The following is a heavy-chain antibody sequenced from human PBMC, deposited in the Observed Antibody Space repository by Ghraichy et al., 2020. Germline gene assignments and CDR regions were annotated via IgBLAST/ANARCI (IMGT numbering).Heavy chain of an antibody. D-gene: IGHD4-23*01. CDR2: VYYDGRT. V-gene: IGHV4-39*01. CDR3: ARHPLPGGGGNSFDAFDV. CDR1: GASFLGGNYY. Sequence: SQTLSLTCGVSGASFLGGNYYWAWIRQSPGKGLEWIGSVYYDGRTSYHPSLESRVTISIDTSENQFSLRLRSVTAADTAVYYCARHPLPGGGGNSFDAFDVWGHGTRVTVS. J-gene: IGHJ3*01.